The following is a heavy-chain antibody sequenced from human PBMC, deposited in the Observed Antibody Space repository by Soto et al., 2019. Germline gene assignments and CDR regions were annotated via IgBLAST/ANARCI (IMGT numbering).Heavy chain of an antibody. CDR1: GSTFSDYY. D-gene: IGHD5-12*01. CDR3: ARAYSGYDYGYYFDY. CDR2: ISSSSSYT. V-gene: IGHV3-11*06. J-gene: IGHJ4*02. Sequence: QVQLVESGGGLVKPGGSLRLSCAASGSTFSDYYMSWIRQAPGKGLEWVSYISSSSSYTNYADSVKGRFTISRDNAKNSLYLQMNSLRAEDTAVYYCARAYSGYDYGYYFDYWGQGTLVTSPQ.